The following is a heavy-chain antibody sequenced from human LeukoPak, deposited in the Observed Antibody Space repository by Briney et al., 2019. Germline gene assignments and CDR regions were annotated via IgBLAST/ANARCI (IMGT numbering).Heavy chain of an antibody. CDR1: GVSIKANSDY. CDR2: IYHVGGT. CDR3: ARDGRSGYEDL. D-gene: IGHD5-12*01. Sequence: SETLSLTCNVSGVSIKANSDYWGCLRQPPGKGLEWIGSIYHVGGTYYNPSLKSRVTISIDTSKNQFSLRLTSVTAADTAIYYCARDGRSGYEDLWGPGTLVTVSS. J-gene: IGHJ5*02. V-gene: IGHV4-39*07.